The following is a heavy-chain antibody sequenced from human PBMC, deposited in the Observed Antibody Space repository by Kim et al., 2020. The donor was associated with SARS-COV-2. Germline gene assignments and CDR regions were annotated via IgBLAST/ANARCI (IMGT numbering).Heavy chain of an antibody. D-gene: IGHD3-22*01. Sequence: GGSLRLSCAASGFTFSSYSMNWVRQAPGKGLEWVSSISSSSSYIYYADSVKGRFTISRDNAKNSLYLQMNSLRAEDTAVYYCARDGRYYETEYLFQHWGQGTLVTVSS. CDR2: ISSSSSYI. V-gene: IGHV3-21*01. CDR3: ARDGRYYETEYLFQH. J-gene: IGHJ1*01. CDR1: GFTFSSYS.